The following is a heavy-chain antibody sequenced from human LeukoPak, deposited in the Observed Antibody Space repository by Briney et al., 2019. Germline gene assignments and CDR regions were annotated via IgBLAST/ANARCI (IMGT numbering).Heavy chain of an antibody. CDR2: IYYSGST. CDR1: GGSISSRSYY. J-gene: IGHJ4*02. CDR3: ARLGDRNSGYSYGYPVGY. Sequence: SETLSLTCTVSGGSISSRSYYWGWIRQPPGKGLEWIGSIYYSGSTYYNPSLKSRVTISVDTSKNQFSLKLSSVTAADTAVYYCARLGDRNSGYSYGYPVGYWGQGTLVTVSS. D-gene: IGHD5-18*01. V-gene: IGHV4-39*01.